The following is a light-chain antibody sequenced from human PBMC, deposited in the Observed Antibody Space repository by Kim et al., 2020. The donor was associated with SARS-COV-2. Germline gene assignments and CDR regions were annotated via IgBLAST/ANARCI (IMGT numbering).Light chain of an antibody. CDR1: HVGTKR. CDR2: YDT. Sequence: APGKTATITCGGGHVGTKRVTWYRQRPGPAPVLVIYYDTDRPSGIPERFSASNSGNAATLTVSRVEAGDEADYYCQVWDSGSDQWVFGGGTQLTVL. V-gene: IGLV3-21*04. J-gene: IGLJ3*02. CDR3: QVWDSGSDQWV.